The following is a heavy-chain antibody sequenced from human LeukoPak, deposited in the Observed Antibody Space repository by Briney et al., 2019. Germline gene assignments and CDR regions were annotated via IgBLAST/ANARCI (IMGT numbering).Heavy chain of an antibody. CDR2: IDPSDSYT. V-gene: IGHV5-10-1*01. CDR1: GYSFTSYW. D-gene: IGHD1-26*01. J-gene: IGHJ6*02. CDR3: ARLGLDSGSYYEPGYYYGMDV. Sequence: GESLKISCKGSGYSFTSYWISWVRQMPGKGLEWMGRIDPSDSYTNYSPSFQGHVTISADKAISTAYLQWSSLKASDTAMYYCARLGLDSGSYYEPGYYYGMDVWGQGTTVTVSS.